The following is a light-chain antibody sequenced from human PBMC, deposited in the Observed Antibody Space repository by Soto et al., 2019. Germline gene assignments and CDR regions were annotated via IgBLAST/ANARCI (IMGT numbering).Light chain of an antibody. Sequence: EIVMTQSPATLSVSSGERATLSCRASQTVSTNLASYQQKPGQAPRVLIFDTSTRATGVPARFSGSGSGTEFILTISSLQSEDFAVYYCQQYHRWPPFTFGQGTKLEIK. J-gene: IGKJ2*01. CDR2: DTS. CDR1: QTVSTN. V-gene: IGKV3-15*01. CDR3: QQYHRWPPFT.